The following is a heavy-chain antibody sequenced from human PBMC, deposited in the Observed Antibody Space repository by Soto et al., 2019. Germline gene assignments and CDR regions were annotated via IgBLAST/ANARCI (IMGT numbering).Heavy chain of an antibody. J-gene: IGHJ2*01. D-gene: IGHD5-18*01. CDR1: GGTFSNFA. CDR2: ILPIFGTT. Sequence: SVKVSCKAFGGTFSNFAISWVRQAPGHGLEWVGGILPIFGTTIYAQKLKDRVTITADKSTTTVYMEMSGLRSEDTAMYYCASVDTTLITDCWGRGCLVTVSS. V-gene: IGHV1-69*06. CDR3: ASVDTTLITDC.